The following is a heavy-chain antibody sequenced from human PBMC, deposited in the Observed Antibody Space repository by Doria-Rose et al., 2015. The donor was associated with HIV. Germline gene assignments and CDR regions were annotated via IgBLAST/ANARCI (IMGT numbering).Heavy chain of an antibody. J-gene: IGHJ4*02. D-gene: IGHD6-19*01. CDR2: AHYSGPT. V-gene: IGHV4-39*01. Sequence: QVQLQQWGPGLVKPPETLSLTCSVSGGSITSSSYYWGWVRQPPGKGLEGIGSAHYSGPTYYNPPLKGRVTIPLHTPKTHFSRRLSFVTAADTAVYYCARGIAVAGFDHWGQGTLVTVSS. CDR3: ARGIAVAGFDH. CDR1: GGSITSSSYY.